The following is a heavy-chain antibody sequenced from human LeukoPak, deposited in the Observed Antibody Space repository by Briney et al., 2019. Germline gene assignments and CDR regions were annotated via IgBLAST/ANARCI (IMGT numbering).Heavy chain of an antibody. CDR1: GGSINSYY. J-gene: IGHJ6*03. V-gene: IGHV4-34*01. Sequence: SETLSLTCTVSGGSINSYYWSWIRQPPGKGLEWIGEINHSGSTNYNPSLKSRVTISVDTSKNQFSLKLSSVTAADTAVYYCARAIGWYNYYYYYMDVWGKGTTVTVSS. CDR3: ARAIGWYNYYYYYMDV. CDR2: INHSGST. D-gene: IGHD6-19*01.